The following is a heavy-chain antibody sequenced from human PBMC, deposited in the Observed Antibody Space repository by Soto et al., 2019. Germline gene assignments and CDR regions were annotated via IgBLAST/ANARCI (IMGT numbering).Heavy chain of an antibody. CDR1: GYTFSGYS. J-gene: IGHJ6*02. Sequence: ASVKVSCKASGYTFSGYSITWVRQAPGQGLEWMGRISGYNGNTNYARTLRGRLTLTTDTSTSTAYMELRSLTSDDTAVYYCARDVFCGGAPACPDMDVWGQGTTVTISS. D-gene: IGHD2-21*01. CDR3: ARDVFCGGAPACPDMDV. CDR2: ISGYNGNT. V-gene: IGHV1-18*04.